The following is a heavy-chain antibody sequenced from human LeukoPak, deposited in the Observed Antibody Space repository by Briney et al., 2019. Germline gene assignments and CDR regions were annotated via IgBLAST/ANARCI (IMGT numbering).Heavy chain of an antibody. V-gene: IGHV4-59*12. CDR3: ARASIAARQLDY. J-gene: IGHJ4*02. Sequence: SETLSLTCTVSGGSIASNYWTWIQQPPGKGLEYIGYIYYTGATNYNPSLKSRVTISVDTSKNQFSLRLSSVTAADTAVYYCARASIAARQLDYWGQGTLVTVSS. D-gene: IGHD6-6*01. CDR2: IYYTGAT. CDR1: GGSIASNY.